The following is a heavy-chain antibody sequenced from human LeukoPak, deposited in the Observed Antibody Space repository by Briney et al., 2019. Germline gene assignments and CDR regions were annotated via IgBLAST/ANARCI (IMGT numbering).Heavy chain of an antibody. J-gene: IGHJ4*02. D-gene: IGHD6-19*01. CDR2: TYYRSKWYN. V-gene: IGHV6-1*01. CDR3: ARDFGTTGWHTFDY. Sequence: SQTPSLTCVVSGDSVSSKNGAWNWIRHSPSRGLEWLGRTYYRSKWYNDYAESMEGRMTISQDTSKNQYSLHLNSVTPDDTAVYYCARDFGTTGWHTFDYWGQGTLVTVSS. CDR1: GDSVSSKNGA.